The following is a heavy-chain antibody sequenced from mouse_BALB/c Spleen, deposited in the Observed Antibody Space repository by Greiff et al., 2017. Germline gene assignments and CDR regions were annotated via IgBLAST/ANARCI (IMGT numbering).Heavy chain of an antibody. J-gene: IGHJ4*01. D-gene: IGHD2-1*01. Sequence: EVKLVESGGDLVKPGGSLKLSCAASGFTFSSYGMSWVRQTPDKRLEWVATISSGGSYTYYPDSVKGRFTISRDNAKNTLYLQMSSLKSEDTAMYYCARHYGNYGFYAMDYWGQGTSVTVSS. CDR1: GFTFSSYG. CDR3: ARHYGNYGFYAMDY. V-gene: IGHV5-6*01. CDR2: ISSGGSYT.